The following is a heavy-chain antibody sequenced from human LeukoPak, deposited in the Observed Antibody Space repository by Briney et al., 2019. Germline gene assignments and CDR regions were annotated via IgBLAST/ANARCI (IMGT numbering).Heavy chain of an antibody. J-gene: IGHJ4*02. CDR1: EFTFSSYD. Sequence: PGGSVRLSCAASEFTFSSYDMHWVRQATGKGLEWVSTIDTAGNAWYPDSVKGRFTISRENAKNSLNLQMNSLRVGDTAVYYCARAKMAGIQTAGRVNYFDSWGQGTLVTVSS. D-gene: IGHD6-13*01. V-gene: IGHV3-13*01. CDR3: ARAKMAGIQTAGRVNYFDS. CDR2: IDTAGNA.